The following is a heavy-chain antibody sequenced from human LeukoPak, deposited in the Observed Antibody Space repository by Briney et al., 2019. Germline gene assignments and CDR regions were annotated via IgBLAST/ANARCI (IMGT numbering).Heavy chain of an antibody. CDR1: VGSFSGYY. Sequence: SETLSLTCAVYVGSFSGYYWSWIRQSPGKGLEWIGEINHSGTTSYNPSLESRITISADASKNQFSLRLTSVTAADTAVYYCARVQTLGGLYYYYPMDVWAKGTTVTVSS. D-gene: IGHD3-16*01. CDR3: ARVQTLGGLYYYYPMDV. CDR2: INHSGTT. V-gene: IGHV4-34*01. J-gene: IGHJ6*03.